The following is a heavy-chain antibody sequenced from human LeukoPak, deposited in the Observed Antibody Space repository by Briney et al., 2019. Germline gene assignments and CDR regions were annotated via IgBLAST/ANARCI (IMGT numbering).Heavy chain of an antibody. CDR1: GGSFSGYY. Sequence: SETLSHTCAVYGGSFSGYYWSWIRQPPGKGLEWIGEINHSGSTNYNPSLKSRVTISVDTSKNQFSLKLSSVTAADTAVYYCARGRRITMVRGVPYAVWGKGTTVTVSS. CDR3: ARGRRITMVRGVPYAV. D-gene: IGHD3-10*01. V-gene: IGHV4-34*01. J-gene: IGHJ6*04. CDR2: INHSGST.